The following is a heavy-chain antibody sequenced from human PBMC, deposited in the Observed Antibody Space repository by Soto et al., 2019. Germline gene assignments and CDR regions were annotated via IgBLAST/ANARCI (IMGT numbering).Heavy chain of an antibody. Sequence: GGSLRLSCAASGFMFSAYNMNWVRQAPGKGLEWLSSISDDSSYIDYADSLRGRFTVSRDNARNSLYLQIDSLGVEDTAVYYCATPYYFNHWGPGTLVTVSS. D-gene: IGHD3-16*01. CDR2: ISDDSSYI. CDR1: GFMFSAYN. V-gene: IGHV3-21*06. CDR3: ATPYYFNH. J-gene: IGHJ1*01.